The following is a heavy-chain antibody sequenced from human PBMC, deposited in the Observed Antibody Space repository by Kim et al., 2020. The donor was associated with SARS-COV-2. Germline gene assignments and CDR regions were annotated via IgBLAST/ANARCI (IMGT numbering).Heavy chain of an antibody. Sequence: ASVKVSCKLSGHTLTDISIHWVRQAPGKGLQWMGGFDTEDGETIYAQEFQGRVTITEDTSTETAYMDLTSLRSEDTAVYYCATSRISIFSQYFGSWGQGTLVTVSS. D-gene: IGHD3-3*02. V-gene: IGHV1-24*01. J-gene: IGHJ4*02. CDR1: GHTLTDIS. CDR2: FDTEDGET. CDR3: ATSRISIFSQYFGS.